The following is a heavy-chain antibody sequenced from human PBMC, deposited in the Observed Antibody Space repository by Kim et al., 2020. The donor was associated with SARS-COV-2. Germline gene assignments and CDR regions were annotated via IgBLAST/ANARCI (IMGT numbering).Heavy chain of an antibody. Sequence: SETLSLTCTVSGGSISSGGYYWSWIRQHPGMGLEWIGYIYYSGSTYYNPSLKSRVTISVDTSKNQFSLKLSSVTAADTAVYYCARVAGCSGGSCYSLYDYYYGMDVWGQGTTVTVSS. CDR1: GGSISSGGYY. CDR2: IYYSGST. V-gene: IGHV4-31*03. J-gene: IGHJ6*02. D-gene: IGHD2-15*01. CDR3: ARVAGCSGGSCYSLYDYYYGMDV.